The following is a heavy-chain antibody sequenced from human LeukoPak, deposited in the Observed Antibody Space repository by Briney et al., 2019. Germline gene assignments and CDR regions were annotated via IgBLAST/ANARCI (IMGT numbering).Heavy chain of an antibody. CDR2: TSSYSSVI. Sequence: PGGSLRLSCAASGFTFSSYSMNWVRQAPGKGLGWVSYTSSYSSVIYYADSVKGRFTISRDNAKTSLYLQMNSLRAEDTAVYYCARTASSGSLLDYWGQGTLVTVSS. D-gene: IGHD3-22*01. CDR1: GFTFSSYS. J-gene: IGHJ4*02. CDR3: ARTASSGSLLDY. V-gene: IGHV3-48*01.